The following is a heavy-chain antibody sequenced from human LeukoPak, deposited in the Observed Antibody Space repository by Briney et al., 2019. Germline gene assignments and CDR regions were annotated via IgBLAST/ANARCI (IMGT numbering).Heavy chain of an antibody. J-gene: IGHJ3*02. V-gene: IGHV1-69*16. CDR3: ARARTSIRFTDSFDI. D-gene: IGHD2-21*01. CDR1: GVTFSNNS. Sequence: ASVNVSCKTSGVTFSNNSITWVRPAPGQGLEWLGGIIPILRSASYAQKFRGRLRMTSDESTTTAYMELSSLSSDDTAMYFCARARTSIRFTDSFDIWSQGTLVTVSS. CDR2: IIPILRSA.